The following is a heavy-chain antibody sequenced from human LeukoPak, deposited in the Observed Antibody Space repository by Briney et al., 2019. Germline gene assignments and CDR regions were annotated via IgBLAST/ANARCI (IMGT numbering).Heavy chain of an antibody. V-gene: IGHV4-59*12. J-gene: IGHJ1*01. CDR3: ARGSYYYDSSRSGYFQH. CDR2: IYYSGST. D-gene: IGHD3-22*01. Sequence: SETLSLTCTVSGGSISSYYWSWIRQPPGKGLEWIGYIYYSGSTNYNPSLKSRVTISVDTSKNQFSLKLSSVTAADTAVYYCARGSYYYDSSRSGYFQHWGQGTLVTVSS. CDR1: GGSISSYY.